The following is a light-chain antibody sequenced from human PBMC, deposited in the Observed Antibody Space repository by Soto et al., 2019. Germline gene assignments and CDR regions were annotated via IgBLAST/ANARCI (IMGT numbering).Light chain of an antibody. CDR1: QSFSRPY. J-gene: IGKJ2*01. CDR2: GAA. V-gene: IGKV3-20*01. CDR3: QQYNNLPPDP. Sequence: EIVLTQSPGTLSLSPGERATLSCRASQSFSRPYLAWYQQKPGQAPRLLIYGAATMSTGVPDRFSGSGFGTDFTLSISSLEPEDFAVYYCQQYNNLPPDPFGQGTKLEIK.